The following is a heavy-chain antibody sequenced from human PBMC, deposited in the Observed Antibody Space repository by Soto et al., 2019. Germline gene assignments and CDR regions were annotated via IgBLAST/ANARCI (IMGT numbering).Heavy chain of an antibody. Sequence: QVQLVQSGAEVKKPGSSVKVSCKASGGTFSSYAISWVRQAPGQGLEWMGGIIPIFGTANYAQKFQGRVTITADESTSAAYMELSSLRSEDTAVYYCAILPDGSGSSPPGFDYWGQGTLVTVSS. J-gene: IGHJ4*02. CDR1: GGTFSSYA. CDR2: IIPIFGTA. V-gene: IGHV1-69*01. CDR3: AILPDGSGSSPPGFDY. D-gene: IGHD3-10*01.